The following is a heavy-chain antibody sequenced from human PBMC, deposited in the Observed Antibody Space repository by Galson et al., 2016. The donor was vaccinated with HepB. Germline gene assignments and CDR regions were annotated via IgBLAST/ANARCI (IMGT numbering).Heavy chain of an antibody. Sequence: SVKVSCKASGGIFSNYAISWVRQAPGQGLEWMGWISPYSGNTNYAQNFQGRVTMTTDTSTSTAYMELRSLRSDDTAVYYCARKDGEAAQNYYYQYYGMDVWGQGTMVTVSS. CDR3: ARKDGEAAQNYYYQYYGMDV. J-gene: IGHJ6*02. D-gene: IGHD6-6*01. CDR1: GGIFSNYA. V-gene: IGHV1-18*01. CDR2: ISPYSGNT.